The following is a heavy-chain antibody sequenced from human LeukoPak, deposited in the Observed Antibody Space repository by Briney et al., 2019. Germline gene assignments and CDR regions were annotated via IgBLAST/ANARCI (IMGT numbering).Heavy chain of an antibody. CDR2: IVVGSGNT. D-gene: IGHD6-13*01. J-gene: IGHJ2*01. V-gene: IGHV1-58*02. CDR1: GFTFTSSA. CDR3: AATAIPGIAAAGTGWYFDL. Sequence: ASVKVSCKASGFTFTSSAMQWVRQARGQRLEWIGWIVVGSGNTNYAQKFQERVTITRDMSTSTAYMELSSLRSEDTAVYYCAATAIPGIAAAGTGWYFDLWGRGTLVTVSS.